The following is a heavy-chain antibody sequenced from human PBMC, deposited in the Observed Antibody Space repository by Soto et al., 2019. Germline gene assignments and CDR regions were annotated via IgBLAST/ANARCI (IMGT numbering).Heavy chain of an antibody. J-gene: IGHJ6*02. V-gene: IGHV3-15*01. Sequence: EVQLVESGGGFVQPGGSLRLSCVASRFSFTNAWMSWVRQAPGKGPEWVGRIKSKTDGGTADYAAPVKGRFTISRDDSKITLYLHMDSLKTEYAALYHCSTDIGIYGLDIWGQGTTVTVSS. CDR2: IKSKTDGGTA. D-gene: IGHD1-26*01. CDR1: RFSFTNAW. CDR3: STDIGIYGLDI.